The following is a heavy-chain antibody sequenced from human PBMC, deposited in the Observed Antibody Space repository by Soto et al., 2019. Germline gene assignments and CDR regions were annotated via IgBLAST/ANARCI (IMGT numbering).Heavy chain of an antibody. Sequence: QVQLVQSGAEVKKPGASVKVSCKASGYTFTSYDINWVRQATGQGLEWMGWMNPNSGNTAYAQKFQGRVTMTRNTPKSTAYRERSGLRSKDTAGYYGARERPPRGMDAGAQGTPVTVPS. CDR1: GYTFTSYD. J-gene: IGHJ6*02. V-gene: IGHV1-8*01. CDR3: ARERPPRGMDA. CDR2: MNPNSGNT.